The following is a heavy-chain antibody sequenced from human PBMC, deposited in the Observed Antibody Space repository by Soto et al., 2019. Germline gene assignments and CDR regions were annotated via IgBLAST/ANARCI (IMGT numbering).Heavy chain of an antibody. J-gene: IGHJ6*02. CDR2: IRSKANSYAT. D-gene: IGHD6-13*01. Sequence: EVQLVESGGGLVQPGGSLKLSCAASGFTFSGSAMHWVRQASGKGLEWVGRIRSKANSYATAYAASVKGRFTISRDDSKNTAYLQMNSLKTEDTAVYYCTRPTWAAADYYCYGMDVWGQGTTVTVSS. V-gene: IGHV3-73*02. CDR1: GFTFSGSA. CDR3: TRPTWAAADYYCYGMDV.